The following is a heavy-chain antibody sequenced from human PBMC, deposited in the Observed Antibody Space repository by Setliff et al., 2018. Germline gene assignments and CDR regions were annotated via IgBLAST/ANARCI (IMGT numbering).Heavy chain of an antibody. D-gene: IGHD2-15*01. CDR3: ARAVGYCSGGSCYKGDDY. V-gene: IGHV1-18*01. CDR2: ISAYNGNT. CDR1: GYTFTSYG. J-gene: IGHJ4*02. Sequence: ASVKVSCKASGYTFTSYGISWVRQAPGHGLEWMGWISAYNGNTNYAQKLQGRVTMTTDTSTNTAYMEVRSLGSDDTAMYYCARAVGYCSGGSCYKGDDYWGQGTLVTVSS.